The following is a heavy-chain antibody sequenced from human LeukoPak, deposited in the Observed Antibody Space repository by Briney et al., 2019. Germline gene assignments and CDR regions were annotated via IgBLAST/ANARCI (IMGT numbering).Heavy chain of an antibody. CDR2: IYPGDSDT. J-gene: IGHJ4*02. CDR3: ARRTVTTSAIDY. V-gene: IGHV5-51*01. CDR1: GYRFNTYW. D-gene: IGHD4-17*01. Sequence: RGESLKISCKTSGYRFNTYWIGGVRQMPGIGLDWMGIIYPGDSDTRYSPSFQGQVSISADKSITTAYLQWTSLKASDNGMYYCARRTVTTSAIDYWGQGTLVTVSS.